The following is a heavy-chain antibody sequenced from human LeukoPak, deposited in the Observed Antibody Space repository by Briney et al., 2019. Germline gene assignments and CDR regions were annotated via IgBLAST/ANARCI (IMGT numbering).Heavy chain of an antibody. D-gene: IGHD1-1*01. CDR2: IKSKSDDGTT. J-gene: IGHJ4*02. V-gene: IGHV3-15*01. CDR1: GFTFSDYY. Sequence: PGGSLRLSCAASGFTFSDYYMSWIRQTPGKGLEWVGRIKSKSDDGTTDYAAPVKGRFTISRDDSENTLYLQMNCLKTEDTAVHYCTTDLNWNDGRICNYWGQGTLVTVSS. CDR3: TTDLNWNDGRICNY.